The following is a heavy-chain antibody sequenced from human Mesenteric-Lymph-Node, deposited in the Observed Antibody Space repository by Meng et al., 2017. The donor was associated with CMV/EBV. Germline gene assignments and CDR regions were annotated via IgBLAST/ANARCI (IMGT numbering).Heavy chain of an antibody. Sequence: SETLSLTCTVSRGSISSGDYYWNWIRQPPGKGLEWIGYISYSGSTYYNPSLKSRVTTSVDTSKNQLSLKLSSVTAADTAVYYCARVQRPSDFVWGNYRAAFDYWGQGTLVTVSS. J-gene: IGHJ4*02. CDR1: RGSISSGDYY. V-gene: IGHV4-30-4*08. CDR2: ISYSGST. D-gene: IGHD3-16*01. CDR3: ARVQRPSDFVWGNYRAAFDY.